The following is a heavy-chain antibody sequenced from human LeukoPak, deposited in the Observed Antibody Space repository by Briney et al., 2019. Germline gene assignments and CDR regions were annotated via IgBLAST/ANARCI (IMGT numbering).Heavy chain of an antibody. Sequence: GASVKVSCKASGYTFTGYYMHWVRQAPGQGLEWMGWINPNSGGTNCAQKFQGRVTMTRDTSISTAYMELSRLRSDDTAVYYCARGRRQQLDTLYYYYYYMDVWGKGTTVTVSS. CDR1: GYTFTGYY. D-gene: IGHD6-13*01. J-gene: IGHJ6*03. CDR3: ARGRRQQLDTLYYYYYYMDV. V-gene: IGHV1-2*02. CDR2: INPNSGGT.